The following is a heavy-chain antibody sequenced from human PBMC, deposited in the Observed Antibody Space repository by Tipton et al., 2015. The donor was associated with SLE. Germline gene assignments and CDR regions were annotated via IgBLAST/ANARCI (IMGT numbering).Heavy chain of an antibody. V-gene: IGHV4-39*07. CDR1: GGSISGSNYY. CDR2: LHYSGSV. D-gene: IGHD1-26*01. Sequence: TLSLTCTVSGGSISGSNYYWGWIRQSPGKGLEWIGSLHYSGSVYYTPSLQSRVTISIDTSKNQFSLKLSSVTAADTAVYYCARGLYSGSYYHFDYWGQGTLVTVSS. J-gene: IGHJ4*02. CDR3: ARGLYSGSYYHFDY.